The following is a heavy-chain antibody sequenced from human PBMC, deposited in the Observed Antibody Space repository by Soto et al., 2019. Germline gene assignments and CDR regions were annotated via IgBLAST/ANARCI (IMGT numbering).Heavy chain of an antibody. J-gene: IGHJ4*02. CDR3: AKGNPYDFWSGYYNPNIGHFDY. V-gene: IGHV3-23*01. CDR2: ISGSGGST. CDR1: GFTFSSYA. Sequence: GGSLRLSCAASGFTFSSYAMSWVRQAPGKGQEWVSAISGSGGSTYYADSVKGRFTISRDNSKNTLYLQMNSLRAEDTAVYYCAKGNPYDFWSGYYNPNIGHFDYWGQGTLVTVSS. D-gene: IGHD3-3*01.